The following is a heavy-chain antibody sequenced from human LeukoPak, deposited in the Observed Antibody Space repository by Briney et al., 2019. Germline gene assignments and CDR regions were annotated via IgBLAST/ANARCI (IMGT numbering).Heavy chain of an antibody. CDR1: GFTFSSYA. D-gene: IGHD4-23*01. J-gene: IGHJ4*02. CDR2: LSDSGVTT. CDR3: AKARGSGNSIYFDS. V-gene: IGHV3-23*01. Sequence: PGGSLRLSCATSGFTFSSYAMSRVRQAPGKGLEWVSALSDSGVTTYYADSVKGRFTISRDNSKNTLSLQMNSLRVEDTALYFCAKARGSGNSIYFDSWGQGTLVTVSS.